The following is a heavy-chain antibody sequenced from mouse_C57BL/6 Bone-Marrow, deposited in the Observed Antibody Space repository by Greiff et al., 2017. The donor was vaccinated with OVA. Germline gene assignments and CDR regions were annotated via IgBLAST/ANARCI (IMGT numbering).Heavy chain of an antibody. CDR2: IDPSDSYT. D-gene: IGHD4-1*01. V-gene: IGHV1-69*01. J-gene: IGHJ3*01. Sequence: QVQLQQPGAELVMPGASVKLSCKASGYTFTSYWMHWVKQRPGQGLEWIGEIDPSDSYTNYNQKFKGKSTLTVDKSSSTAYMQLSSLTSEDSAVYYCARRRTGFAWFAYWGQGTLVTVSA. CDR1: GYTFTSYW. CDR3: ARRRTGFAWFAY.